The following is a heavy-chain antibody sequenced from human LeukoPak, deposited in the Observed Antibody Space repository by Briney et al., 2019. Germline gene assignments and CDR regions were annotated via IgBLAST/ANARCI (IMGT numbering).Heavy chain of an antibody. CDR1: GFTFSSYA. CDR3: AREGQLVVVDY. J-gene: IGHJ4*02. D-gene: IGHD6-6*01. Sequence: PGGSLRLSCAASGFTFSSYAMHWVRQASGKGLEWVAVISYDGSNKYYADSVKGRFTISRDNSKNTLYLQMNSLRAEDTAVYYCAREGQLVVVDYWGQGTLVTVSS. CDR2: ISYDGSNK. V-gene: IGHV3-30-3*01.